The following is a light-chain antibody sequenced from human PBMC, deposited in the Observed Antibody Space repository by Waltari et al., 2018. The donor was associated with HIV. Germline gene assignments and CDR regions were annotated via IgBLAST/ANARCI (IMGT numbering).Light chain of an antibody. CDR2: STS. V-gene: IGKV1-39*01. CDR1: PSIGRY. Sequence: DIQMPQSPLSVYASVVDVVTITCRASPSIGRYLNWYQQKPGKAPKLLIYSTSSLQSGVPSRFRASGSGTDFTLTITSPQPDDFATYYCQQGFTAPYTFGQGTKLEI. CDR3: QQGFTAPYT. J-gene: IGKJ2*01.